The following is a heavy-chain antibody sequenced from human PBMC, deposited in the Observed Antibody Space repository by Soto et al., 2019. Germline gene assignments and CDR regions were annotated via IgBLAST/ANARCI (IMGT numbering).Heavy chain of an antibody. CDR3: VRHSTSSYWYFGL. V-gene: IGHV4-30-4*01. CDR1: GGSINSGTYY. Sequence: QVQLRESDPGLVKPSQTLSLTCTVSGGSINSGTYYWSWIRQPPGKGLEWIGYISYSGSTYYNPSLKSRVSISADTSKNRFSLKLSSVTATDTAVYFCVRHSTSSYWYFGLWGRGTLVTVSS. CDR2: ISYSGST. J-gene: IGHJ2*01. D-gene: IGHD2-2*01.